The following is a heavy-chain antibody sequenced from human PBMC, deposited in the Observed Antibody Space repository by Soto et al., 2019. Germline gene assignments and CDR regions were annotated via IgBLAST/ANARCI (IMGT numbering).Heavy chain of an antibody. CDR3: ARTSTLVPAAMFDY. V-gene: IGHV4-34*01. CDR2: INHSGSA. Sequence: SETLSLTCXVYGGSFSGYYWSWIRQPPGKGLEWIGEINHSGSANYNPSLKSRVTISVDTSKNQFSLKLSSVTAADTAVYYCARTSTLVPAAMFDYWGQGTLVTVSS. CDR1: GGSFSGYY. J-gene: IGHJ4*02. D-gene: IGHD2-2*01.